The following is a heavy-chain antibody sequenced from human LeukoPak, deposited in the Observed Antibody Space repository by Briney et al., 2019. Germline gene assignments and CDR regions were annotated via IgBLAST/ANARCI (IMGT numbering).Heavy chain of an antibody. Sequence: GGSLRLSCAASGFTFNNYALSWVRQAPGRGLDWISGVDGSGAYTYYSDSVKGRFTISRDDSKNTLYLLMDSLRAEDTAVYFCTKGSAGGRPYYFDNWGQGTLVTVSS. D-gene: IGHD2-15*01. CDR3: TKGSAGGRPYYFDN. CDR1: GFTFNNYA. CDR2: VDGSGAYT. V-gene: IGHV3-23*01. J-gene: IGHJ4*02.